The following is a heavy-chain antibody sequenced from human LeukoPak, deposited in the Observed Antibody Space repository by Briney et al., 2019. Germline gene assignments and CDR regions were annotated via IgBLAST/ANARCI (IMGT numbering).Heavy chain of an antibody. V-gene: IGHV3-23*01. D-gene: IGHD2-21*01. Sequence: PGGSLRLSCTVSGLTFGNYAMTWVRQGPGKGRESVSSASTDGAPYYANSVKGRFTISRDNSKSTLYLRMNSLRAEDTAVYYCAKLRHGGYYSYMDVWGKGTTVTVSS. J-gene: IGHJ6*03. CDR1: GLTFGNYA. CDR2: ASTDGAP. CDR3: AKLRHGGYYSYMDV.